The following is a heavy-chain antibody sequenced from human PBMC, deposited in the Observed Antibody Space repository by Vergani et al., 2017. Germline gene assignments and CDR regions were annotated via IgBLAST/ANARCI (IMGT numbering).Heavy chain of an antibody. V-gene: IGHV4-34*01. D-gene: IGHD6-13*01. Sequence: QVQLQQWGAGLLKPSETLSLTCAVYGGSFSGYYWSWIRQPPGKGLEWIGEINHRGRTNYNPSLKSRVTISVDTSKNQFSLKLSCVNAAETAVYYRGGVPFLYSCSWFNGACMDLWGRGTLVTVSS. CDR1: GGSFSGYY. J-gene: IGHJ2*01. CDR2: INHRGRT. CDR3: GGVPFLYSCSWFNGACMDL.